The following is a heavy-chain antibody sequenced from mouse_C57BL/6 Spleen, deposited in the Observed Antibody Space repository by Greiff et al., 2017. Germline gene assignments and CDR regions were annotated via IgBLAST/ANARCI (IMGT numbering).Heavy chain of an antibody. V-gene: IGHV1-15*01. Sequence: VQLVESGAELVRPGASVTLSCKASGYTFTDYEMHWVKQTPVHGLEWIGAIDPETGGTAYNQKFKGKAILTADKSSSTAYMELRSLTSEDSAVYYCTRRGGSSFYFDYWGQGTTRTVSS. D-gene: IGHD1-1*01. J-gene: IGHJ2*01. CDR3: TRRGGSSFYFDY. CDR2: IDPETGGT. CDR1: GYTFTDYE.